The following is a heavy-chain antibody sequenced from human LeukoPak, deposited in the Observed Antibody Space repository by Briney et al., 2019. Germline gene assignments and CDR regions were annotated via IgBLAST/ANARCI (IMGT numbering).Heavy chain of an antibody. Sequence: SETLSLTCTVSGGSISSSSYYWGWIRQPPGKGLEWIGSIYYSGSTYYNPSLKSRVTISVDTSKNQLSLKLSSVTAADTAVYYCARRTETFTDYWGQGTLVTVSS. J-gene: IGHJ4*02. CDR3: ARRTETFTDY. D-gene: IGHD2-2*01. CDR2: IYYSGST. CDR1: GGSISSSSYY. V-gene: IGHV4-39*01.